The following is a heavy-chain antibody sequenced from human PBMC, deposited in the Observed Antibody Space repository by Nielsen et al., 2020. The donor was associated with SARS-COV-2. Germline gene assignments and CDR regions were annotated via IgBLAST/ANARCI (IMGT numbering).Heavy chain of an antibody. CDR1: GGTFSSYA. CDR2: IIPIFGTA. V-gene: IGHV1-69*13. CDR3: AIAAAGPPHFDY. J-gene: IGHJ4*02. D-gene: IGHD6-13*01. Sequence: SVKVSCKASGGTFSSYAISWVRQAPGQGLEWMGGIIPIFGTANYAQKFQGRVTITADESTSTAYMELSSLRSEDTAVYYCAIAAAGPPHFDYWGQGTLVTVSS.